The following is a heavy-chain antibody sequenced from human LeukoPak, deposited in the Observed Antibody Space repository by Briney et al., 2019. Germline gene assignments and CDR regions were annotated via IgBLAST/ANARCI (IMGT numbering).Heavy chain of an antibody. J-gene: IGHJ6*03. CDR1: GFTFSSYG. CDR3: AKDANLVTTVTTSVGYYMDV. CDR2: IRYDGSNK. D-gene: IGHD4-11*01. V-gene: IGHV3-30*02. Sequence: GGSLRLSCAASGFTFSSYGMHWVRQAPGKGLEWVAFIRYDGSNKYYADSVKGRFTISRDNSKNTLYLQMNSLRAEDTAVYYCAKDANLVTTVTTSVGYYMDVWGKGTTVTVSS.